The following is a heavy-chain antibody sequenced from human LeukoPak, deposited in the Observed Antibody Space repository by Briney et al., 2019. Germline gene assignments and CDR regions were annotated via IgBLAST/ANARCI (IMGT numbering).Heavy chain of an antibody. J-gene: IGHJ3*02. CDR1: GFTFGSNW. CDR3: ARDGYSYNNSGYYAFDI. V-gene: IGHV3-74*01. Sequence: GGSLRLSCAASGFTFGSNWMHWVRQAPGKGLVWVSRIQSDGSTTSYADSVKGRFTISRDNAKSTLYLQMNSLRAEDTAVYYCARDGYSYNNSGYYAFDIWGQGTMVTVSS. D-gene: IGHD3-22*01. CDR2: IQSDGSTT.